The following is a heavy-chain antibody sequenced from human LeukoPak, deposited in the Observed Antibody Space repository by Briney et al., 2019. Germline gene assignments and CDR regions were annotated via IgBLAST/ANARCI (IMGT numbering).Heavy chain of an antibody. V-gene: IGHV4-34*01. J-gene: IGHJ4*02. CDR2: IDHSGGA. D-gene: IGHD1-1*01. CDR1: GGSFSDFH. Sequence: SETLSLTCAVYGGSFSDFHWSWIRQSPGKGLEWIGEIDHSGGAKYNPSLKSRFTISVDTSKNQFSLKMSSVTAADTAVFYCARSKGRDGNNWDFYFDYWGQGTLVTVSS. CDR3: ARSKGRDGNNWDFYFDY.